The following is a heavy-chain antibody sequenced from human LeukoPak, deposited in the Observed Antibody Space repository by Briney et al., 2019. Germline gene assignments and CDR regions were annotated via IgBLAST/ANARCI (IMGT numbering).Heavy chain of an antibody. D-gene: IGHD6-19*01. V-gene: IGHV3-53*01. CDR3: AREARSSAGYYMDV. Sequence: GGSLRLSCAASGFTVSSNYMSWVRQAPGKGLEWVSVIYSGGSTYYADSVKGRFTISRDNSKNTLYLQMNSLRAEDTAVYYCAREARSSAGYYMDVWGKGTTVTISS. CDR2: IYSGGST. J-gene: IGHJ6*03. CDR1: GFTVSSNY.